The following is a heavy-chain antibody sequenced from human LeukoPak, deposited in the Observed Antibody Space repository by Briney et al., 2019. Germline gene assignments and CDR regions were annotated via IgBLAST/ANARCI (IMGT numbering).Heavy chain of an antibody. CDR1: GFSFNNYA. Sequence: GGSLRLSCVASGFSFNNYAVNWVREAPSTGVESFSLMVGSSGSTFYADSVKGRFSIYRDKSKNTLYLQMNSLRAEDTAVYYCAKGAYDYIEIAYFEYWGQGSLVTVSS. J-gene: IGHJ4*02. CDR2: MVGSSGST. V-gene: IGHV3-23*01. D-gene: IGHD5-12*01. CDR3: AKGAYDYIEIAYFEY.